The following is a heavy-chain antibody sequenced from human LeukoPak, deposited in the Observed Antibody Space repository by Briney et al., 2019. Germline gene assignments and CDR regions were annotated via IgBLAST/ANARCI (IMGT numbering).Heavy chain of an antibody. CDR1: RYSFIGYY. V-gene: IGHV7-4-1*01. CDR2: INTNTENP. CDR3: ARAPPKLIRGGGE. D-gene: IGHD1-26*01. Sequence: ASVKVSCKASRYSFIGYYIHWMRQAPGQGLEWMGWINTNTENPTYAQGFTGRFVFSLDTSVTTAYLQVRSLKPEDTAVYYYARAPPKLIRGGGEWGQGTLVTVSS. J-gene: IGHJ4*02.